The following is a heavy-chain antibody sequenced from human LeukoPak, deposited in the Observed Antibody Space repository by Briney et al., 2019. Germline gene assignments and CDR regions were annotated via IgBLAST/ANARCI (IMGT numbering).Heavy chain of an antibody. CDR1: GYTFSNYY. CDR3: SRSNHGGLDY. V-gene: IGHV1-8*01. D-gene: IGHD4-4*01. CDR2: MNPKSSNT. J-gene: IGHJ4*02. Sequence: RRASVKVSCKASGYTFSNYYMNWVRQATGQGLEWMGWMNPKSSNTDYAQTIHGRVTMTGNTSTSTAYMELSSRRSAATVIYDCSRSNHGGLDYWGEGNLVTVSS.